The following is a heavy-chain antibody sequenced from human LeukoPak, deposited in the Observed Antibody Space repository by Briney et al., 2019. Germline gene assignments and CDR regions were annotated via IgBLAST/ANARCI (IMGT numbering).Heavy chain of an antibody. Sequence: GGSLRLSCTASGFTFSTYAMHWVRQAPGKGLEWVSGINGSGGSTYDADSVKGRFTISRDNSKNTLYLQMSSLRAEDTALYYCAKDVGIVGATPLDSWGQGALVTVSS. V-gene: IGHV3-23*01. CDR2: INGSGGST. CDR3: AKDVGIVGATPLDS. J-gene: IGHJ4*02. CDR1: GFTFSTYA. D-gene: IGHD1-26*01.